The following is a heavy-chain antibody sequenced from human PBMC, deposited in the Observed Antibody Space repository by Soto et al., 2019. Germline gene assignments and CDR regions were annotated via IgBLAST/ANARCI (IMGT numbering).Heavy chain of an antibody. CDR3: ARESGYPLDY. J-gene: IGHJ4*02. CDR2: INAGADNT. Sequence: ASVKVSCKASGYTFTNYVMHWVRQAPGQRLEWMGSINAGADNTKYSQKFQGRVTITTDTSASTAYMELSSLRSEDPAVYYCARESGYPLDYWGQGTLVTVSS. CDR1: GYTFTNYV. V-gene: IGHV1-3*01. D-gene: IGHD3-22*01.